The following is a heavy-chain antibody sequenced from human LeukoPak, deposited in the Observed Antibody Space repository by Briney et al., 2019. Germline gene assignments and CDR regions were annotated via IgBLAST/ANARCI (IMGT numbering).Heavy chain of an antibody. D-gene: IGHD3-10*01. J-gene: IGHJ4*02. Sequence: SETLSLTCAVSGGSISSSNWWSWVRQPPGKGLEWIGEIYHSGSTNYNPSLKSRVTISVDKSKSQFSLKLSSVTAADTAVYYCARDSGWFGESPFDYWGQGTLVTVSS. V-gene: IGHV4-4*02. CDR1: GGSISSSNW. CDR2: IYHSGST. CDR3: ARDSGWFGESPFDY.